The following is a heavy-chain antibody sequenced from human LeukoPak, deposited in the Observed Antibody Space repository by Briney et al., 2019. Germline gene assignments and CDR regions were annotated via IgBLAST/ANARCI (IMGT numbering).Heavy chain of an antibody. CDR2: VNQDGSGK. CDR3: ARQGTNSPVDF. D-gene: IGHD2/OR15-2a*01. V-gene: IGHV3-7*01. CDR1: GFTFSSAW. J-gene: IGHJ4*02. Sequence: PGGSLRLSCAASGFTFSSAWMSWVRQAPGKGLEWVANVNQDGSGKYYVDSVKGRFTISKDNAKNSLYLQMNSLRAEDTAVYYCARQGTNSPVDFWGQGTLVTVSS.